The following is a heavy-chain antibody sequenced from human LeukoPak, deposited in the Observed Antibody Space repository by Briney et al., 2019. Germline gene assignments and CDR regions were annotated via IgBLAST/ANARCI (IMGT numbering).Heavy chain of an antibody. V-gene: IGHV3-21*01. CDR2: ISTSSSYV. CDR1: EFSVGSNY. J-gene: IGHJ3*02. CDR3: AKVVDTPMILYGAFDI. Sequence: GGSLRLSCAASEFSVGSNYMTWVRQAPGKGLEWVSFISTSSSYVHYADSVKGRFTISRDNAKNSLYLQMNSLRAGDTAVYYCAKVVDTPMILYGAFDIWGQGTMVTVAS. D-gene: IGHD5-18*01.